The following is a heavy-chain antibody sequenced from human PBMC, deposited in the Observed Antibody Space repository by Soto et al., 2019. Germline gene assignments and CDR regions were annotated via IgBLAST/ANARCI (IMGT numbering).Heavy chain of an antibody. D-gene: IGHD1-26*01. CDR3: AGGGPIVGATTDFDY. V-gene: IGHV1-18*01. Sequence: QVQLMQSGAEVKKPGASVKVSCKASGYTFTSYGFSWVRQAPGQGLEWMGWISGYNGNTNYAQSLQGRVTMTTDTSTSTTYVERRSLRSDDTAVYYCAGGGPIVGATTDFDYWGQGTLVTVSS. J-gene: IGHJ4*02. CDR1: GYTFTSYG. CDR2: ISGYNGNT.